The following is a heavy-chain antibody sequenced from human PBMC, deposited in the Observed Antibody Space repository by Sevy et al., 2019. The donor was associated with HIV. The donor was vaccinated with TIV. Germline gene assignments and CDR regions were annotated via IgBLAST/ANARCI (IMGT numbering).Heavy chain of an antibody. V-gene: IGHV3-23*01. CDR3: ARKYDSSGYFDY. D-gene: IGHD3-22*01. J-gene: IGHJ4*02. CDR2: TSGSGGSGDKT. Sequence: GGSLRLSCAASGFTFSNYAMNWVRQAPGKGLEWVSGTSGSGGSGDKTNYADSVKGRMTISRDDSKNSLYLQLNSLRAEDTAIYYCARKYDSSGYFDYWGQGTLVTVSS. CDR1: GFTFSNYA.